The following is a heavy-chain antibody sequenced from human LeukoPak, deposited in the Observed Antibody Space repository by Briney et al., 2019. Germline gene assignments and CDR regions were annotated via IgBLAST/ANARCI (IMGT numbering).Heavy chain of an antibody. D-gene: IGHD5-18*01. Sequence: PGGSLRLSCGASGFXFSGYWISWVRQAPGKGLEWVANIKPDGSEKYYVDSVKGRFTISRENAKNSLYLQMNSLRAEDTAVYYCARDRIQLWSHDYWGQGTLVTVSS. J-gene: IGHJ4*02. CDR1: GFXFSGYW. V-gene: IGHV3-7*04. CDR2: IKPDGSEK. CDR3: ARDRIQLWSHDY.